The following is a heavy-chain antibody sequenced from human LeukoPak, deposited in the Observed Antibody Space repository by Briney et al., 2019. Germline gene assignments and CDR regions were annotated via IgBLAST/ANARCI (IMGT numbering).Heavy chain of an antibody. D-gene: IGHD1-1*01. CDR3: AREGTAGTNLNWFGP. Sequence: SETLSLTCAASGGSISSYYWSWIRQPPGKGLEWIAYISYGGSTNFNPSFKNRLTISVDTSKNQFSLKLSSVTAADTAVYYCAREGTAGTNLNWFGPWGQGTLVTVSS. J-gene: IGHJ5*02. V-gene: IGHV4-59*01. CDR2: ISYGGST. CDR1: GGSISSYY.